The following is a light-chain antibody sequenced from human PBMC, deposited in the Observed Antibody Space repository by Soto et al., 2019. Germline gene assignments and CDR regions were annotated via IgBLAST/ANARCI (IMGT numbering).Light chain of an antibody. Sequence: QSALTQPPSASGSPGHSVTISCTGTSSDVGAYNFVSWYQQHPGKAPKLIIYEVTKRPSGVPDRFSGSKSGNTASLTVSGLQAEDEADYYCSSYAGSTPYVFGTGTKLTVL. CDR1: SSDVGAYNF. CDR3: SSYAGSTPYV. J-gene: IGLJ1*01. CDR2: EVT. V-gene: IGLV2-8*01.